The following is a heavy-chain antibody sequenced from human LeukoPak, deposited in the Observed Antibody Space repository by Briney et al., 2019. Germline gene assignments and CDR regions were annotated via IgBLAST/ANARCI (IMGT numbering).Heavy chain of an antibody. CDR2: ISYGGTT. D-gene: IGHD2-15*01. Sequence: ASETLSLTCTVSGGSISSSTYYWGWIRQPPGKGLEWIGSISYGGTTYYNPSLNSRVTISVDTSKNQFSLRLSSVTAADTAVYYCARLVGYYYYYMDVWGKGTTVTVSS. CDR3: ARLVGYYYYYMDV. J-gene: IGHJ6*03. CDR1: GGSISSSTYY. V-gene: IGHV4-39*01.